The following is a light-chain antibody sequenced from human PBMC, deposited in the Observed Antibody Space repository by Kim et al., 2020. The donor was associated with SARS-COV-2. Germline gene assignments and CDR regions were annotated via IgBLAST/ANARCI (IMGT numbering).Light chain of an antibody. Sequence: ASVGDRVTITCLASQDINTRLVWYQQKPKKAPKTLIYAASNLQSGVQSRFSGSGSETDFTLTISSLQPEDFATYYCQQYQRYPITFGQGTRLEIK. J-gene: IGKJ5*01. CDR2: AAS. CDR3: QQYQRYPIT. V-gene: IGKV1D-16*01. CDR1: QDINTR.